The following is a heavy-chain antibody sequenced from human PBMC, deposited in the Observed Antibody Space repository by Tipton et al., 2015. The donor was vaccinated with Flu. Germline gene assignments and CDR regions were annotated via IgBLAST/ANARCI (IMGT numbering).Heavy chain of an antibody. V-gene: IGHV4-34*01. D-gene: IGHD3-10*01. CDR3: ARFSVRGESDY. CDR2: INHSGIT. Sequence: TLSLTCAVFGGSSSGYYWSWIRQSPGQGLEWIGEINHSGITNYNPSLKSRVTISVDTSKNQFSLNLRSLTAADTAVYYCARFSVRGESDYWGQGTLVTVSS. J-gene: IGHJ4*02. CDR1: GGSSSGYY.